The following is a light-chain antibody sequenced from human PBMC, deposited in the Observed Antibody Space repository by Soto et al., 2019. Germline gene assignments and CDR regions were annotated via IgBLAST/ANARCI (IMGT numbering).Light chain of an antibody. V-gene: IGKV1-39*01. CDR3: HQTYTPPLT. Sequence: DIQLTQSPFSLSASVGDTVTITCRASESIGVYVNWSQQRPGKAPKLLISAASDLHTGVPSRFSGSVAGRDFFLTISSLQPEDSATYYCHQTYTPPLTFGQGTRLEIK. J-gene: IGKJ5*01. CDR1: ESIGVY. CDR2: AAS.